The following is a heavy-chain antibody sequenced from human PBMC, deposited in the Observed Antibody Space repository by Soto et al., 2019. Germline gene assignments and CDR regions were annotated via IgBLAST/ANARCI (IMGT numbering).Heavy chain of an antibody. Sequence: SETLSLTCTVSGDSIRSSSHYWAWNRQPPGKGLEWIGCFYYSGSPTYNPSLKSRVTISVDTSKNQFSLKLNSVTAADTAVYYCARDSYCGGDCYDYYFDYWGQGTLVTVSS. D-gene: IGHD2-21*02. CDR3: ARDSYCGGDCYDYYFDY. CDR2: FYYSGSP. V-gene: IGHV4-39*07. J-gene: IGHJ4*02. CDR1: GDSIRSSSHY.